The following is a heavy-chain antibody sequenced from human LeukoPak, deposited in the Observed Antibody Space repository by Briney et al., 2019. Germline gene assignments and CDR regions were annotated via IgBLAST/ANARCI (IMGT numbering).Heavy chain of an antibody. V-gene: IGHV3-48*03. CDR3: ARPLLGYTYGFDY. CDR1: GFTFSSYE. J-gene: IGHJ4*02. Sequence: GGSLRLSCAASGFTFSSYEMNWVRQAPGKGLEWVSYISSSSSTIYYADSVKGRFTISRDNAKNSLYLQMNSLRAEDTAVYYCARPLLGYTYGFDYWGQGTWSPSPQ. CDR2: ISSSSSTI. D-gene: IGHD5-18*01.